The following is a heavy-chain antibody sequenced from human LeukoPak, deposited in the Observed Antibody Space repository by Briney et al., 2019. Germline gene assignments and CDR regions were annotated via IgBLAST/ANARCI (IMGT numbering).Heavy chain of an antibody. CDR2: SNPSGGST. Sequence: ASVKVSCKASGYTFTSYYMHWVRQAPGQGVEWMGISNPSGGSTSYAQKFQGRVTMTRDTSTSTVYMELSSLRSEDTAVYYCARGGIAAAGIDYWGQGTLVTVSS. CDR1: GYTFTSYY. J-gene: IGHJ4*02. V-gene: IGHV1-46*01. CDR3: ARGGIAAAGIDY. D-gene: IGHD6-13*01.